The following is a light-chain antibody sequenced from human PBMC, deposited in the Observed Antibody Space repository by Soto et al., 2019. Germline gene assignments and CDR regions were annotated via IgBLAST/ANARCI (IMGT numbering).Light chain of an antibody. Sequence: EIVLTQSPGTLSLSPGERATLSCRSSQSVSSSYLAWYQQKPGQAPRLLVYDASNRATGIPARFSGSGPGTDFTLTISSLEPEDFAIYYCQQRSSWPITFGPGTKVDIK. J-gene: IGKJ3*01. V-gene: IGKV3D-11*02. CDR2: DAS. CDR3: QQRSSWPIT. CDR1: QSVSSSY.